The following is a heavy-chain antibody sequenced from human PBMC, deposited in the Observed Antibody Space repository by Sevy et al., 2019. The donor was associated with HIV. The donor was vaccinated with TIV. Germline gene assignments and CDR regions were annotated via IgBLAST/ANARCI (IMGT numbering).Heavy chain of an antibody. D-gene: IGHD1-26*01. CDR1: GFTFSSYA. CDR3: ASEGVATVDY. CDR2: ISYAGSNK. V-gene: IGHV3-30-3*01. J-gene: IGHJ4*02. Sequence: GGSLRLSCAASGFTFSSYAMHWVRQAPGKGLEWVAVISYAGSNKYYADSVKGRFTISRDNSKNTLYLQMNSLRAEDTAVYYCASEGVATVDYWGQGTLVTVSS.